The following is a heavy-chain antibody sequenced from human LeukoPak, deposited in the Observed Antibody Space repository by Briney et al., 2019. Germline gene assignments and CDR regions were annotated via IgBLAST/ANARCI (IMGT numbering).Heavy chain of an antibody. CDR3: ARGRYSYAS. J-gene: IGHJ4*02. CDR1: GGSFSGFY. V-gene: IGHV4-34*01. CDR2: INHSGST. D-gene: IGHD5-18*01. Sequence: PSETLSLTCAVYGGSFSGFYWSWIRQPPGKGLEWIGEINHSGSTNYNPSLKSRVTISVDTCKNQFSLKLSSVTAADTAVYYCARGRYSYASWGQGTLVTVSS.